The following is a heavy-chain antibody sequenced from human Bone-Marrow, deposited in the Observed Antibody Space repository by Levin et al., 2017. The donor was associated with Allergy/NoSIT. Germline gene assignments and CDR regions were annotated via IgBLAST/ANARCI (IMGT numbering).Heavy chain of an antibody. CDR2: ISSSGSAK. CDR1: GFTFSDHF. D-gene: IGHD4-23*01. J-gene: IGHJ3*02. Sequence: GGSLRLSCAASGFTFSDHFMSWIRQAPGKGLEWLSYISSSGSAKYYADSVKGRFTISRDNTRNSLYLQMNSLRAEDTGVYYCVRDRKSRPNGGDSEDAFDIWGQGTMVTVSS. CDR3: VRDRKSRPNGGDSEDAFDI. V-gene: IGHV3-11*01.